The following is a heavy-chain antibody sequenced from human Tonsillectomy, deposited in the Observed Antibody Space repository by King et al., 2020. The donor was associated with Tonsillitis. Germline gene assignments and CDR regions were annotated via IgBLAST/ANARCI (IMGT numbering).Heavy chain of an antibody. CDR3: AGEGTRRNLDY. Sequence: QLQESGPGLVKPSETLSLTCTVSSGSVSSDSSYWSWIRQPPGKGLEWIGYIYYSGSSSYNPSLKSRVTISLDTSKNHFSLNLSSVTAADTAVYYCAGEGTRRNLDYWGQGTLVTVSS. CDR1: SGSVSSDSSY. D-gene: IGHD3-10*01. V-gene: IGHV4-61*03. J-gene: IGHJ4*02. CDR2: IYYSGSS.